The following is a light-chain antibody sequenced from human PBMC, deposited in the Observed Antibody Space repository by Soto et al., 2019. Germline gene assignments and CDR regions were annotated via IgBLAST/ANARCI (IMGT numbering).Light chain of an antibody. CDR1: QSVSRN. V-gene: IGKV3-15*01. CDR3: QQHGNWPPIT. J-gene: IGKJ5*01. Sequence: EIVMTQSPATLSVSPGDSVALSCRASQSVSRNLAWYQQRPGQAPRLLIYGASTRATGIPARFSGSGSGTEFTLTITSLQSEDFAVYYCQQHGNWPPITFGQGTRLEIK. CDR2: GAS.